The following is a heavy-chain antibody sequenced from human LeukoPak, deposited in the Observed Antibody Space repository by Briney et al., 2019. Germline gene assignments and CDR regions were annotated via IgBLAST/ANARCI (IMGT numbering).Heavy chain of an antibody. D-gene: IGHD6-13*01. CDR3: ASPSHSSSWFYFDY. Sequence: SDTLSLTCAVYGGSFSGYYWSWIRQPPGKGLEWIGEINHSGSTNYNPSLKSRVTISVDTSKNQFSLKLSSVTAADTAVYYCASPSHSSSWFYFDYWGQGTLVTVSS. CDR2: INHSGST. CDR1: GGSFSGYY. V-gene: IGHV4-34*01. J-gene: IGHJ4*02.